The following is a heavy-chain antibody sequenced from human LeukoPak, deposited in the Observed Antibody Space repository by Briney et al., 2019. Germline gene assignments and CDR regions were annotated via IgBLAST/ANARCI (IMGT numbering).Heavy chain of an antibody. J-gene: IGHJ6*03. V-gene: IGHV4-61*02. D-gene: IGHD2-2*02. Sequence: SRTLSLTCTVSGGSISSGSYYWSWIRQPAGKGLEWIGRIYTSGSTNYNPSLKSRVTISVDTSKNQFSLKLSSVTAADTAVYYCASGSLGYCSSTSCYMGDYYYYYMDVWGKGTTVTVSS. CDR2: IYTSGST. CDR1: GGSISSGSYY. CDR3: ASGSLGYCSSTSCYMGDYYYYYMDV.